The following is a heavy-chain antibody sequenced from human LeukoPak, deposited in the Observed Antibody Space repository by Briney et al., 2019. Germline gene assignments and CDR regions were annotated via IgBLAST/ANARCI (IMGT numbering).Heavy chain of an antibody. CDR3: ATSDTASTYNWFDP. CDR1: GGSISSNTYF. CDR2: IRYSGST. V-gene: IGHV4-39*01. J-gene: IGHJ5*02. D-gene: IGHD4-17*01. Sequence: WETLSLTCNVSGGSISSNTYFWGWIRRPPGRGLEWIGSIRYSGSTYYNPSLKSRVTISVDTSKNQFSLNLSSLTAADTAVYYCATSDTASTYNWFDPWGQGTLVTVS.